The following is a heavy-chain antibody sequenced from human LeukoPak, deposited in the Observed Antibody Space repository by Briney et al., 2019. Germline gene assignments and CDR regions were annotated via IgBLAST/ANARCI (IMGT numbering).Heavy chain of an antibody. D-gene: IGHD4-17*01. J-gene: IGHJ4*02. V-gene: IGHV3-33*08. CDR3: ARDGTVTTAFDY. CDR2: IWYDGSNK. CDR1: GFTFSSYA. Sequence: PGGSLRLSCAASGFTFSSYAMSWVRQAPGKGLEWVAVIWYDGSNKYYADSVKGRFTISRDNSKNTLYLQMNSLRAEDTAVYYCARDGTVTTAFDYWGQGTLVTVSS.